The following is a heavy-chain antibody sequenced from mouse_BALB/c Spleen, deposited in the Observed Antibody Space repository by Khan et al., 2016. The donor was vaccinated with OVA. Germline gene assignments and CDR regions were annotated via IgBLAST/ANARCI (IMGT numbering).Heavy chain of an antibody. CDR1: GYTFTDYA. V-gene: IGHV1S137*01. J-gene: IGHJ2*01. Sequence: QVQLQQSGPELVRPGVSVKISCKGSGYTFTDYAMYWVKQSHAKSLEWIGLISTYSGNTNYNQKFKGKATMTVDKSSSTAYIELARLTSEDSAISYCARPAYDGYYDYWGQGTTLTVSS. CDR3: ARPAYDGYYDY. CDR2: ISTYSGNT. D-gene: IGHD2-3*01.